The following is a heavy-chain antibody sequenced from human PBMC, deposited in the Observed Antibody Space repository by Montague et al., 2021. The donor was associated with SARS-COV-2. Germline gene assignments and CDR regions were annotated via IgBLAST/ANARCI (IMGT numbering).Heavy chain of an antibody. D-gene: IGHD3-3*01. V-gene: IGHV4-34*01. Sequence: SETLSLTCAVYGGSLSGYYWAWIRQTPAKGSEWIGEINHSGSTNYNPSLKSRLTISVDTSKNQFSLKLNSMTAADTAVYYCARGADYDFWSGFLRYKWFDPWGPGTPVTVSS. J-gene: IGHJ5*02. CDR2: INHSGST. CDR1: GGSLSGYY. CDR3: ARGADYDFWSGFLRYKWFDP.